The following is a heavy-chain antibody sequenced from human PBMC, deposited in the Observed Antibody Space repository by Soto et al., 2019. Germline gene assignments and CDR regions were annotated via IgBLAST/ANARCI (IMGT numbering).Heavy chain of an antibody. CDR3: TRGYEGLVSYYYGMDV. J-gene: IGHJ6*02. D-gene: IGHD6-19*01. CDR2: IRSKAYGGTT. CDR1: GFTFGDYA. V-gene: IGHV3-49*03. Sequence: LRLSCTASGFTFGDYAMSWFRQAPGKGLEWVGFIRSKAYGGTTEYAASVKGRFTISRDDSKSIAYLQMNSLKTEDTAVYYCTRGYEGLVSYYYGMDVWGQGTTVTVSS.